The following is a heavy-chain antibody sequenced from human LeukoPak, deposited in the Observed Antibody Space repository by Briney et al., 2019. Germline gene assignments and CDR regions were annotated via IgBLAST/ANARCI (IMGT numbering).Heavy chain of an antibody. CDR3: ARRGEWELDFDY. D-gene: IGHD1-26*01. Sequence: PSETLSLTCTVSGGSISSYYWSWIRQPPGKGLEWIGSIYYSGSTYYNPSLKSRVTISVDTSKNQFSLKLSSVTAADTAVYYCARRGEWELDFDYWGQGTLVTVSS. V-gene: IGHV4-39*01. CDR2: IYYSGST. CDR1: GGSISSYY. J-gene: IGHJ4*02.